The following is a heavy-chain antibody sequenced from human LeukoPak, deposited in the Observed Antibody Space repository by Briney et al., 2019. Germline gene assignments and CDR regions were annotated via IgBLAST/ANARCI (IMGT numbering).Heavy chain of an antibody. CDR1: GFIFSSYV. V-gene: IGHV3-23*01. Sequence: GGALRLSCAASGFIFSSYVMGWVRQAPGKGLEGVSSISVGGGDTFTADSVKGRFTITRENSENTLYLQMMGLRVEDTAIYYCAKLNLGEMAYFDSWGQGILVTVSS. CDR3: AKLNLGEMAYFDS. CDR2: ISVGGGDT. D-gene: IGHD2-21*01. J-gene: IGHJ4*02.